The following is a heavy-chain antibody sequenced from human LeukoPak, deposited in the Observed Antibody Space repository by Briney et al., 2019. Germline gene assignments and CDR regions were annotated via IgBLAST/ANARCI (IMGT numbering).Heavy chain of an antibody. CDR1: GFSLSSYA. D-gene: IGHD6-19*01. CDR3: AKDHRTYSSGWYYFDY. CDR2: ISSTDAGT. Sequence: GGSLRLSCAASGFSLSSYAMSWVRQAPGKGLEWVSAISSTDAGTYYADSVKGRFTISRDNSKNTLYLQMNSLRAEDTAVYYCAKDHRTYSSGWYYFDYWGQGTLVTVSS. V-gene: IGHV3-23*01. J-gene: IGHJ4*02.